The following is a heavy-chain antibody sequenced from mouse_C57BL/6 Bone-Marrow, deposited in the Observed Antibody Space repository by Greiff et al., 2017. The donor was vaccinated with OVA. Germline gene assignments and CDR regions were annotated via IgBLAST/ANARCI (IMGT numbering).Heavy chain of an antibody. Sequence: EVQLQQSGPEMVKPGASVKISCKASGYTFTDYYMNWVKQSHGKSLEWIGDINPNNGGTSYNLKFKGKATLTVDKSSSTTYMELRSLTSEDSAVYYCARDDYGSSWYFDVWGTGTTVTVSS. D-gene: IGHD1-1*01. J-gene: IGHJ1*03. CDR3: ARDDYGSSWYFDV. V-gene: IGHV1-26*01. CDR2: INPNNGGT. CDR1: GYTFTDYY.